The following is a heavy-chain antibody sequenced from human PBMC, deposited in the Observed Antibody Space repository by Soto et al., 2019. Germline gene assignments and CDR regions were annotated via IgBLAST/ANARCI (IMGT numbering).Heavy chain of an antibody. D-gene: IGHD3-3*01. J-gene: IGHJ6*02. CDR2: IYYRGST. V-gene: IGHV4-39*01. CDR1: GGSISSSSYY. CDR3: ARPGGTIFGAGHYYGMDV. Sequence: SETLSLTCTVSGGSISSSSYYWGWIRQPPGKGLEWIGSIYYRGSTYYNPSLKSRVTISVDTSKNQFSLKLSSVTAADTAVYYCARPGGTIFGAGHYYGMDVWGQGTTVTVSS.